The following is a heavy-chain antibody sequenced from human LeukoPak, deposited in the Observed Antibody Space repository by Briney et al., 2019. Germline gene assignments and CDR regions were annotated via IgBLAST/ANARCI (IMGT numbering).Heavy chain of an antibody. V-gene: IGHV4-34*01. CDR2: INHSGST. D-gene: IGHD2-21*02. Sequence: SETLSLTCAVYGGSFSGYYWSWIRQPPGKGLEWIGEINHSGSTNYNPSLKSRVTISVDTSKNQFSLKLSSVTAADTAVYYCARVPCGGDCYNPGYYFDYWGQGTLVTVSS. CDR1: GGSFSGYY. J-gene: IGHJ4*02. CDR3: ARVPCGGDCYNPGYYFDY.